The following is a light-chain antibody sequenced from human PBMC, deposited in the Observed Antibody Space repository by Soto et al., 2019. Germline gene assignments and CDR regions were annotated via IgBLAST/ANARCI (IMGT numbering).Light chain of an antibody. CDR1: QSVDSN. J-gene: IGKJ1*01. V-gene: IGKV3D-15*01. Sequence: IVMTQSPATLSVSPGERATLSCRASQSVDSNLAWYQQKPGQAPRLLIFGASTRATGIPARFSGSGSGTEFTLTISSLQPDDFATYYCQHYNSYSEAFGQGTKVDIK. CDR3: QHYNSYSEA. CDR2: GAS.